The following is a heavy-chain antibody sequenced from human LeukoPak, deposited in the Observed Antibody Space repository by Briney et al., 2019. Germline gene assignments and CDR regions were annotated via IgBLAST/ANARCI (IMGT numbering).Heavy chain of an antibody. Sequence: PGGSLRLSCTASGLTLSHFEMNWGRQTAGKGLQWVAHITGDGRTVYYTDPVKGRFTISRDDTKNSLHLQMNTLSAEDSGLYYCAILDAGIQFDSWGPGTLVTVSS. CDR1: GLTLSHFE. V-gene: IGHV3-48*03. CDR2: ITGDGRTV. D-gene: IGHD3-3*01. CDR3: AILDAGIQFDS. J-gene: IGHJ4*02.